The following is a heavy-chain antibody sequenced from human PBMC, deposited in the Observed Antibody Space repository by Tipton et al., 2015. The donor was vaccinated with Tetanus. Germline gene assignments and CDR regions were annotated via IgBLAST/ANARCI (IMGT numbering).Heavy chain of an antibody. CDR3: ARDGDTSGHYGIFDS. Sequence: SLRLSCAASGFNFAHYGIHWVRQAPGKGLEWVAVTWSHGGNIYYADSVKGRCAVSRDNSKNTVYLQMNSLSAEDTAVYYCARDGDTSGHYGIFDSWGQGTLLIVSS. CDR2: TWSHGGNI. CDR1: GFNFAHYG. D-gene: IGHD3-22*01. V-gene: IGHV3-33*01. J-gene: IGHJ4*02.